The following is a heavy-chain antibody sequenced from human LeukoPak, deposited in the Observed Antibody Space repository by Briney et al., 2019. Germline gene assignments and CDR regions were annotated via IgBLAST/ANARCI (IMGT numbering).Heavy chain of an antibody. CDR2: ISWDGGST. J-gene: IGHJ4*02. D-gene: IGHD1-26*01. V-gene: IGHV3-43D*03. CDR3: GKDMGPRGVGATPHY. CDR1: GFTFDDYA. Sequence: GGSLRLSCAASGFTFDDYAMHWVRQVPGKGLEWVSFISWDGGSTYYADSVKGRFTISRDNSKNSLYLQMNSLRTEDTGFYYCGKDMGPRGVGATPHYWGQGTLVTVSS.